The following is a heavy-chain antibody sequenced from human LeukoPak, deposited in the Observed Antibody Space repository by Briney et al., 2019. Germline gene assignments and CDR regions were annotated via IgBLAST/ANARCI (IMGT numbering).Heavy chain of an antibody. CDR2: ISGSGGST. J-gene: IGHJ4*02. CDR3: AKDWEQYYYDSSGYFDY. D-gene: IGHD3-22*01. V-gene: IGHV3-23*01. CDR1: GFTFSSYA. Sequence: GGSLRLSCAASGFTFSSYAMSWVRQAPGKGLEWVSAISGSGGSTYYADSVKGRFTISRDNSKNTLYLQMNSLRAEDTAVYYCAKDWEQYYYDSSGYFDYWGQRTLVTVSS.